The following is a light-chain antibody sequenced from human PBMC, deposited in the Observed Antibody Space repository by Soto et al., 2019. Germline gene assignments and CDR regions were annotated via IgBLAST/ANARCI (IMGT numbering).Light chain of an antibody. CDR1: QSVSSSY. V-gene: IGKV3-20*01. CDR3: QQYGTSPIT. Sequence: EIVLTQSPGTLSLSPGERATLSCRASQSVSSSYLARYQQRPGQAPRLLIYGASKRATGIPDRFSGSGSGTDFTLTISRLEPEDFALYYCQQYGTSPITFGQGTRLEIK. CDR2: GAS. J-gene: IGKJ5*01.